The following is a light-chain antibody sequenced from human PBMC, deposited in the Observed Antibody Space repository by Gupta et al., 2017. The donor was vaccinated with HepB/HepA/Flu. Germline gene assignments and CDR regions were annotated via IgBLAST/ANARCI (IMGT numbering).Light chain of an antibody. CDR2: AAS. CDR1: HSISRS. Sequence: DIQMTQSPSSLSASVGDRVTITCRASHSISRSLHWYQQKPGKAPNLLIYAASSLHSGVPSRFSGSGSGTDFTLTISKLQPEDFASYYCHQGYSSPLTFGGGTKLEIK. CDR3: HQGYSSPLT. V-gene: IGKV1-39*01. J-gene: IGKJ4*01.